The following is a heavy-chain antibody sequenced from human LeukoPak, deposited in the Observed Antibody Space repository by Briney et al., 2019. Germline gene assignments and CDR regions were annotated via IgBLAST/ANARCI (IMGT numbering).Heavy chain of an antibody. Sequence: GGSLRLSCAASGCTFSGYDMSWVRQAPGKGLEWVSAISGSGDSTYYADSVKGRFTISRDNSKNTLYLQMNSLKAEDTAVYYCAKAGTIFGVVILFDYWGQGALVTVSS. J-gene: IGHJ4*02. CDR2: ISGSGDST. CDR3: AKAGTIFGVVILFDY. CDR1: GCTFSGYD. D-gene: IGHD3-3*01. V-gene: IGHV3-23*01.